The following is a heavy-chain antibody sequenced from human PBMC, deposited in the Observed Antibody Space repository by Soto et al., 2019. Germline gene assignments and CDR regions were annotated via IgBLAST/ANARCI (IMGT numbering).Heavy chain of an antibody. D-gene: IGHD2-8*02. J-gene: IGHJ4*02. V-gene: IGHV3-74*01. CDR2: ISDDGTTT. CDR3: TRGRRADSSGLGVH. CDR1: GFTFSMDW. Sequence: GEAPSLSYCCSGFTFSMDWMHWVRQVLGPRPFWVSRISDDGTTTNYADSVRGRFTISRDNSKNTLYLQMNNLKPDDTAIYYRTRGRRADSSGLGVHWGQGTFVPVSS.